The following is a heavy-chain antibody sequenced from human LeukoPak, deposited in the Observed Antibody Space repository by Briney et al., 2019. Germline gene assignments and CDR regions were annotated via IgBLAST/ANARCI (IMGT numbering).Heavy chain of an antibody. CDR2: IMPLFGTA. CDR3: ARDVHGDYGSGWFDP. J-gene: IGHJ5*02. Sequence: GASVKVSCKTSGDTFNNSAISWVRQAHGQGLEWLGGIMPLFGTAGYAQKFQGRVTITKDESTRTVYLELTSLTSDDTAVYYCARDVHGDYGSGWFDPWGQGTLVSVSS. CDR1: GDTFNNSA. D-gene: IGHD4-17*01. V-gene: IGHV1-69*05.